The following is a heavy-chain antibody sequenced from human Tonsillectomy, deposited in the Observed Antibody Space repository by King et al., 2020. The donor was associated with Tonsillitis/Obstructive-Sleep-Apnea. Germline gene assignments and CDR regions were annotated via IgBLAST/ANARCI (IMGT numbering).Heavy chain of an antibody. Sequence: HVQLVQSGAEVKKPGASVKVSCKASGYTFTNYAVYWIRQAPGQSLEWMGWINPGSGNTKYSQKFQGRLSIIRDTSANTAYMELSGLRSEDTAVYFCGRDRQGVDYWGREPWSPSPQ. CDR2: INPGSGNT. CDR1: GYTFTNYA. CDR3: GRDRQGVDY. J-gene: IGHJ4*02. V-gene: IGHV1-3*01.